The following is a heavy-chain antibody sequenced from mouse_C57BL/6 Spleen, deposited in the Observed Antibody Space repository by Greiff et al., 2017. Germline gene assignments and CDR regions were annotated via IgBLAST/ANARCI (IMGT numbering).Heavy chain of an antibody. CDR2: INPYNGDT. V-gene: IGHV1-20*01. J-gene: IGHJ4*01. Sequence: EVQLQESGPELVKPGDSVKISCKASGYSFTGYFMNWVMQSHGKSLEWIGRINPYNGDTFYNQKFKGKATLTVDKSSSTAHMELRSLTSEDSAVYYCARSVGYYGMDYWGQGTSVTVSS. CDR1: GYSFTGYF. CDR3: ARSVGYYGMDY.